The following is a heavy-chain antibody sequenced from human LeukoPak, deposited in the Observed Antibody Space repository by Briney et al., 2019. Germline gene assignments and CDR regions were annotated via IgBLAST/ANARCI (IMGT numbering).Heavy chain of an antibody. CDR1: GFTFSNLA. D-gene: IGHD1-1*01. J-gene: IGHJ5*02. CDR3: AKDGNLGS. Sequence: GGSLRLSCAASGFTFSNLAMSWVRQAPGKGLEWVSTIGGSGGSTYYADSVKGRFTISRDNSKNTLCLQMNTLRAEDTAVYYCAKDGNLGSWGQGTPVTVSS. CDR2: IGGSGGST. V-gene: IGHV3-23*01.